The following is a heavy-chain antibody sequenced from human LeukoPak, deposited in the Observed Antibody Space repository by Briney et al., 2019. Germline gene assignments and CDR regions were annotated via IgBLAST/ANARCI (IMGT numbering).Heavy chain of an antibody. D-gene: IGHD3-16*01. CDR1: GYTFTHYA. Sequence: ASVKVSCTSSGYTFTHYAMHWVRQAPGQSLEWMGWINTGNGNTKYSQKFRGRVTLTRDTSANTAYVEVTSLRSEHRAVYYCATRSASSYGGVFDFWGQGSLVIVSS. J-gene: IGHJ4*02. CDR2: INTGNGNT. V-gene: IGHV1-3*04. CDR3: ATRSASSYGGVFDF.